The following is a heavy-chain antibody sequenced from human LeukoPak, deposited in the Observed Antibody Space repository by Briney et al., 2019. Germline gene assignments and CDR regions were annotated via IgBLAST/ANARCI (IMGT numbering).Heavy chain of an antibody. V-gene: IGHV4-59*01. CDR3: ARFGVYYDMGV. CDR2: IHYSGKA. Sequence: SETLSLTCTVSGGSISGYYWTWIRQPPGKGLEWIGQIHYSGKADYNPSLRSRITISVDTSKNQMSLKLSSVTAADTAVYNCARFGVYYDMGVWGQGTTVTVS. CDR1: GGSISGYY. D-gene: IGHD3-16*01. J-gene: IGHJ6*02.